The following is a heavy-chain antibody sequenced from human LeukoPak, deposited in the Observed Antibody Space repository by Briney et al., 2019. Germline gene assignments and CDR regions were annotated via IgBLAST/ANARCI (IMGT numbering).Heavy chain of an antibody. D-gene: IGHD6-19*01. Sequence: SETLSLTCAVYGGSFRGYYWSWIRQPPGKGLEWIGEINHSGSTNYNPSLKCRVTISVDTSKNQFSLKLSSVTAADTAVYYCARAKWLVRNWFDPWGQGTLVTVSS. V-gene: IGHV4-34*01. CDR1: GGSFRGYY. CDR2: INHSGST. CDR3: ARAKWLVRNWFDP. J-gene: IGHJ5*02.